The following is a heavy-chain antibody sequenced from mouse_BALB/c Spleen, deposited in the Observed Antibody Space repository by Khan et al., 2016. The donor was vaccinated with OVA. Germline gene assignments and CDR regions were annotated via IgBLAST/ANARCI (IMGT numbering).Heavy chain of an antibody. CDR1: GYSFTLYY. CDR3: ARGYDFFAY. J-gene: IGHJ3*01. Sequence: QQSGPDLVKPRASVKISCKASGYSFTLYYMTWVKQSHGKSLEWIGRVNPNTGGSDYNQEFKGKAILTVDKSSNTAYMELHSLTSEDSAVYYCARGYDFFAYWGQGTLVTVSA. V-gene: IGHV1-26*01. CDR2: VNPNTGGS. D-gene: IGHD2-14*01.